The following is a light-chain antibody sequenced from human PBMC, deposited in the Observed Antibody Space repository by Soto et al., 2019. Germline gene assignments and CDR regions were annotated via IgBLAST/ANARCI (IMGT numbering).Light chain of an antibody. Sequence: ILTQSPGTLSLSQGERATVSCRASQTVSRNYLAWYQKKPGQAPRLLIYGASTRAAGIPDRFSGSGSGTDFTLTISRLEPEDFAVYYCQQYGSSPRTFGQGTKVAIK. J-gene: IGKJ1*01. CDR1: QTVSRNY. V-gene: IGKV3-20*01. CDR2: GAS. CDR3: QQYGSSPRT.